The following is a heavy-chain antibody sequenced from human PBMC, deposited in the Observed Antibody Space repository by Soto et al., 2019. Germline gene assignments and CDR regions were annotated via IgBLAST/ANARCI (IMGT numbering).Heavy chain of an antibody. CDR2: IYVTGAV. CDR1: GSALNSGNYY. J-gene: IGHJ5*02. V-gene: IGHV4-31*03. Sequence: SETLSLTCSVSGSALNSGNYYWSWIRHVPGKGLEWIGHIYVTGAVDYNPSLRDRITISQDTSERQFSLNLRLVTAADTAVYYCARLRIATNNYKWFDPWGQGTLVTVSS. D-gene: IGHD2-21*01. CDR3: ARLRIATNNYKWFDP.